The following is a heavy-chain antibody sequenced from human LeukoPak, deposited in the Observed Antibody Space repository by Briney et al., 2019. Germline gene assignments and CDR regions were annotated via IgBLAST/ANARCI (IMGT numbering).Heavy chain of an antibody. CDR1: GFTFSSYA. V-gene: IGHV3-23*01. Sequence: GGSLGLSCAASGFTFSSYALSWVRQAPGKGLEWVSSISGGVGSTYYADSVKGRFTISRDNSKNTVYLQMNSLRADDTAVYYCAKVARGYCTGSSCYGGDFWGQGTLVTVSS. CDR2: ISGGVGST. J-gene: IGHJ4*02. CDR3: AKVARGYCTGSSCYGGDF. D-gene: IGHD2-15*01.